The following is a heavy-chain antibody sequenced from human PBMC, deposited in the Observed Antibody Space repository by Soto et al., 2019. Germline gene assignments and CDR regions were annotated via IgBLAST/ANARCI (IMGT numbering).Heavy chain of an antibody. CDR2: INHSGST. J-gene: IGHJ4*02. Sequence: SGRLSLTCAVGGGAFSGYYWSWIRQPPGKGLEWIGEINHSGSTNYNPSLKSRVTISVDTSKNQFSLKLSSVTAADTAVYYCAIGIAALRYFDRQYFSYWGQGTLVTVS. D-gene: IGHD3-9*01. V-gene: IGHV4-34*01. CDR3: AIGIAALRYFDRQYFSY. CDR1: GGAFSGYY.